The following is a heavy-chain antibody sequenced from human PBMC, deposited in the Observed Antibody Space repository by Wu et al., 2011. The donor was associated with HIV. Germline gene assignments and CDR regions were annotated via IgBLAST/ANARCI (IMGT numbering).Heavy chain of an antibody. Sequence: QVQLVQSGAEVKRPGSSVRVSCKASGGTFRSYVISWVRQAPGQGLEWMGGIIPLFGTANYAQKFQGRVTITTDESTSTAYMDLSSLRSADTAVYYCASDYVVRGVPPYYFDYWGQGTWSPSP. J-gene: IGHJ4*02. CDR2: IIPLFGTA. CDR3: ASDYVVRGVPPYYFDY. V-gene: IGHV1-69*05. CDR1: GGTFRSYV. D-gene: IGHD3-10*01.